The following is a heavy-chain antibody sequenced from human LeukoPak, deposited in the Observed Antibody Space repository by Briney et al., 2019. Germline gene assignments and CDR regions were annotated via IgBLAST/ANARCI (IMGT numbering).Heavy chain of an antibody. CDR2: INHSGST. D-gene: IGHD2-15*01. CDR1: GGSFSGYY. V-gene: IGHV4-34*01. CDR3: ARGRSEDIVVVVAATPGVFDY. Sequence: SETLSLTCAVYGGSFSGYYWSWIRQPPGKGLEWIGEINHSGSTNYNPSLKSRVTISVDMSKNQFSLKLSSVTAADTAVYYCARGRSEDIVVVVAATPGVFDYWGQGTLVTVSS. J-gene: IGHJ4*02.